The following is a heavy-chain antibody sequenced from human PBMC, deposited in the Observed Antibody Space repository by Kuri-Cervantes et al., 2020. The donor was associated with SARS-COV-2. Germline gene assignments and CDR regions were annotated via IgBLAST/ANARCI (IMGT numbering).Heavy chain of an antibody. V-gene: IGHV4-31*03. D-gene: IGHD3-9*01. Sequence: LRLSCTVSGDSINSGGYHWSWIRQHPGKGLELIGHIYNGGHTFYSTSLRSRITISLDPSKNQFSLRLNSVTTADTAVYYCARGFYFGKFDPWGQGTLVTVSS. CDR1: GDSINSGGYH. J-gene: IGHJ5*02. CDR2: IYNGGHT. CDR3: ARGFYFGKFDP.